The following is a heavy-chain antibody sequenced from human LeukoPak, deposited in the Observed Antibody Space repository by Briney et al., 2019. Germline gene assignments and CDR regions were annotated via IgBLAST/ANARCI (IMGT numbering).Heavy chain of an antibody. J-gene: IGHJ1*01. CDR2: INPSGGST. V-gene: IGHV1-46*01. Sequence: AASVKVSCKASGYTFTSYYMHWVRQAPGQGLEWMGIINPSGGSTSYAQKFQGRVTMTRDMSTSTVYMELSSLRSEDTAVYYCARGVDCGGGSCYWGPTRHAEYFQHWGQGTLVTVSS. D-gene: IGHD2-15*01. CDR1: GYTFTSYY. CDR3: ARGVDCGGGSCYWGPTRHAEYFQH.